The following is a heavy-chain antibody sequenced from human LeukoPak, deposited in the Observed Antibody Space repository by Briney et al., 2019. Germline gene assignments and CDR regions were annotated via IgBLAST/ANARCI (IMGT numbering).Heavy chain of an antibody. V-gene: IGHV3-11*04. Sequence: GGSLRLSCAASGFTFSDYYMSWIRQAPGKGLEWVSYISSSGSTIYYADSVKGRFTISRDNAKNSLYLQMNSLRAEDTAVYYCAKDRHSYNRFAFDIWGQGTMVTVSS. CDR1: GFTFSDYY. CDR2: ISSSGSTI. J-gene: IGHJ3*02. D-gene: IGHD5-24*01. CDR3: AKDRHSYNRFAFDI.